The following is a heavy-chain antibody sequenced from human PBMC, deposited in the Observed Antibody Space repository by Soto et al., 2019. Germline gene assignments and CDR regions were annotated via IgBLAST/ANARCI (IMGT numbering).Heavy chain of an antibody. J-gene: IGHJ6*02. Sequence: QVQLVQSGAEVKKPGASVKVSCKASGYTFTSYYMHWVRQAPGQGLEWMGIINPSGGSTSYAQKFQGRVTMTRDTSTSTVYMELSSLRSEDTAVYYCAKNTVTTYYYYYYGMDVWGQGTTVTVSS. CDR1: GYTFTSYY. V-gene: IGHV1-46*01. D-gene: IGHD4-17*01. CDR3: AKNTVTTYYYYYYGMDV. CDR2: INPSGGST.